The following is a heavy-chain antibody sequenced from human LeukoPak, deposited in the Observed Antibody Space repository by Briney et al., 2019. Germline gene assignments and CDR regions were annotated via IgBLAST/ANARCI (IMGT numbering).Heavy chain of an antibody. D-gene: IGHD6-13*01. J-gene: IGHJ4*02. CDR3: ARHSSSWYRDYFDY. CDR1: GGTFSSYA. CDR2: IIPIFGTA. Sequence: SVKVSCKASGGTFSSYAISWVRQAPGQGLEWMGGIIPIFGTANYAQKFQGRVKITADESTSTAYMELSSLRSEDTAVYYCARHSSSWYRDYFDYWGQGTLVTVSS. V-gene: IGHV1-69*13.